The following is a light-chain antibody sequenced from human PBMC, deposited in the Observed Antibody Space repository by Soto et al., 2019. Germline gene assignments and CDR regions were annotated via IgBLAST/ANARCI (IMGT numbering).Light chain of an antibody. J-gene: IGKJ4*01. CDR3: QKYNSAPLT. Sequence: DVQMTQSPSSLSASLGDRVTITCRASQGIGVYLAWFQQRPGNVPKLLIYAASALQSGVPSRFSGSGSGTDFTLTISSLQPEDVATYYCQKYNSAPLTFGGGTKVEIK. CDR2: AAS. V-gene: IGKV1-27*01. CDR1: QGIGVY.